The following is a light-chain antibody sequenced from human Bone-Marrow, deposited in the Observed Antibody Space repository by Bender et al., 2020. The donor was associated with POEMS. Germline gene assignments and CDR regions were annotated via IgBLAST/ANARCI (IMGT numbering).Light chain of an antibody. J-gene: IGLJ1*01. CDR1: SSDIGSYDL. V-gene: IGLV2-23*01. CDR2: EDS. Sequence: QSALTQPASVSGSPGQSITISCTGTSSDIGSYDLVSWYHQEPGKAPKPMIYEDSRRPSGVSNRFSGSKSGNTASLTISGLQTEDEADYYCCSYAGSTTYVFGTGTKVTVL. CDR3: CSYAGSTTYV.